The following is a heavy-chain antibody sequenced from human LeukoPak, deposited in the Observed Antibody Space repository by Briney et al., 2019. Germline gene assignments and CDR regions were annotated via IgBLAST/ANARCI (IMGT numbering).Heavy chain of an antibody. J-gene: IGHJ3*02. V-gene: IGHV1-69-2*01. Sequence: ASVKISCKASGYTFTDYYMHWVQQAPGKGLEWMGRVDPEDGETIYAEKFQGRVTITADTSTDTAYMELSSLRSEDTAVYYCATGRATGASDAFDIWGQGTMVTVYS. CDR1: GYTFTDYY. CDR3: ATGRATGASDAFDI. CDR2: VDPEDGET. D-gene: IGHD5-24*01.